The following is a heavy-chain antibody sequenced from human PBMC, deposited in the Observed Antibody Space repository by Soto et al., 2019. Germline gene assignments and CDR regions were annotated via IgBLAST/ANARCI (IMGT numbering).Heavy chain of an antibody. CDR3: ARGRGVEVPPGTPDPLDV. J-gene: IGHJ3*01. CDR1: GYTFNKYG. Sequence: GASVKVSCKASGYTFNKYGFTWVRQAPGQGLEWMGRISAYNDYTNFAQKFQGRVTLTTDASTNTAYMELKILRSDDTAIYYCARGRGVEVPPGTPDPLDVWGQGTIVTLSS. D-gene: IGHD6-13*01. CDR2: ISAYNDYT. V-gene: IGHV1-18*01.